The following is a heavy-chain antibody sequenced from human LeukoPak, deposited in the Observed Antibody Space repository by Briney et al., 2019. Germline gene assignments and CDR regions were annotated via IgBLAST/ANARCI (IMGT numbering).Heavy chain of an antibody. CDR2: INPNSGGT. CDR3: ARSSIAARKSGDAFDI. Sequence: ASVKVSCKASGYTFTDFYFNWVRQAPGQGLEWMGWINPNSGGTNYAQKFQGRVTMTRDTSISTAYMELSRLRSDDTAVYYCARSSIAARKSGDAFDIWGQGTMVTVSS. CDR1: GYTFTDFY. J-gene: IGHJ3*02. V-gene: IGHV1-2*02. D-gene: IGHD6-6*01.